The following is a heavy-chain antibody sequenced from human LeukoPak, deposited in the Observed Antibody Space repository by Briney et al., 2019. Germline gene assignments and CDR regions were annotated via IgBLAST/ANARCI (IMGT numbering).Heavy chain of an antibody. D-gene: IGHD5-12*01. CDR3: ARDPFQGYSGWEH. CDR1: GFNFSDYY. J-gene: IGHJ4*02. CDR2: ISGSGRTI. V-gene: IGHV3-11*01. Sequence: PGGSLRLSCAASGFNFSDYYMSWIRQAPGKGLEWVSYISGSGRTIYYADSVKGRFTISRDNAKNSLYLQVNSLRAEDTAVYFCARDPFQGYSGWEHWGQGTLVTVSS.